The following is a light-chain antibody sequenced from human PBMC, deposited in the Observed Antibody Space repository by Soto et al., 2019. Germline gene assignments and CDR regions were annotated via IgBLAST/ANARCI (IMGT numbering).Light chain of an antibody. V-gene: IGKV2-28*01. CDR3: MQALQTPRT. Sequence: DMVMTQSPLSLPVTPGEPASISCRSSQSLLHSTVYNYLDWYLQKPGQSPHLLIYLGSNRSSGVLDRFSGSGSGTDFTLKISRLEADDVGVYYCMQALQTPRTFGHGTKLEIK. CDR1: QSLLHSTVYNY. CDR2: LGS. J-gene: IGKJ2*02.